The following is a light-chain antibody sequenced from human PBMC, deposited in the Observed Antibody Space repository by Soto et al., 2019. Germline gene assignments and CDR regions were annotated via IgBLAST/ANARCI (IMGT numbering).Light chain of an antibody. CDR1: QGVSNY. CDR3: QKYNSAPWT. CDR2: AAS. V-gene: IGKV1-27*01. Sequence: DIQMTQPPSSLSASVGDRVTITCRASQGVSNYLARYQQKPGKVPKILIYAASTLQSGVPSRFSGSGSGTDFTRTIRSLQPEDVATYFCQKYNSAPWTFGQGTKVEIK. J-gene: IGKJ1*01.